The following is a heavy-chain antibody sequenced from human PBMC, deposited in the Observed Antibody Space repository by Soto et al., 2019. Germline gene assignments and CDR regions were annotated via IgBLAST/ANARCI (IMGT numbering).Heavy chain of an antibody. Sequence: PGGALRLSCSASGFTFSSYAMHWVRQAPGKGLEFVSAISSNGGSTYYADSVKGRFTISRDNSKNTLYLQMSSLRAEDTAVYYCVKDLDRATYYDFWSGQSFDYSGQGTLVTVSS. V-gene: IGHV3-64D*08. J-gene: IGHJ4*02. D-gene: IGHD3-3*01. CDR3: VKDLDRATYYDFWSGQSFDY. CDR1: GFTFSSYA. CDR2: ISSNGGST.